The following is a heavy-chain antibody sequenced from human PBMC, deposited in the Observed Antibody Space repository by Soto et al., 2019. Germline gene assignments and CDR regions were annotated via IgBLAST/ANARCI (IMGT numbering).Heavy chain of an antibody. CDR1: GVLFSIYP. J-gene: IGHJ4*02. Sequence: QEQLVQSGAEVKKPGSSVTFSCTASGVLFSIYPISWVRQVPGQGLEWMRGVIPVFQTAYYTQSFQGRVTITADESTNTAYMELSSLRSEDTALYYGARGGSGYTWFNEFWGQGTLVTVSS. V-gene: IGHV1-69*01. D-gene: IGHD3-22*01. CDR3: ARGGSGYTWFNEF. CDR2: VIPVFQTA.